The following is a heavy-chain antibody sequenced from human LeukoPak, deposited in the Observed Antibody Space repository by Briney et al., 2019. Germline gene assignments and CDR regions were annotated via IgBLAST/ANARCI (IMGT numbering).Heavy chain of an antibody. CDR2: ISGDGGTT. J-gene: IGHJ4*02. V-gene: IGHV3-43*02. Sequence: GGPLRLSCAASGFTFDDYAMHWVRQAPGKGLEWVSLISGDGGTTYYADSVKGRFTISRDNRKKSLYLQMNSLRTEDTALYYCAKDIGGLNYCGQGTLVTVSS. CDR1: GFTFDDYA. CDR3: AKDIGGLNY. D-gene: IGHD6-25*01.